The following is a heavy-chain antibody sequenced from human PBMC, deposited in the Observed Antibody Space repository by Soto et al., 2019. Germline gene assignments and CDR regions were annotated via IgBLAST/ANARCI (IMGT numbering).Heavy chain of an antibody. D-gene: IGHD2-8*02. CDR1: GGSFSSGGYY. J-gene: IGHJ4*02. V-gene: IGHV4-31*03. CDR3: ARATSFSGHHGY. Sequence: QLQLQESGPGLVKPSQTLSLACPVSGGSFSSGGYYWSWIRQLPGKGLEWIGYIYYSGSTYYNPSLKSRFTISLDTSKNQFSLKRSSVTAADTAVYYCARATSFSGHHGYWGQGTLVTVSS. CDR2: IYYSGST.